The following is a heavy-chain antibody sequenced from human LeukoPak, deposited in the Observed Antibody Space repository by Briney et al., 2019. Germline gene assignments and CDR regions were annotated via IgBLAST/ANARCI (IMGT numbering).Heavy chain of an antibody. J-gene: IGHJ4*02. CDR3: ARDLLIGYSSGFDY. CDR1: GFTFSSYS. CDR2: ISSSSYI. Sequence: GGSLRLSCAASGFTFSSYSMNWVRQAPGKGLEWVSSISSSSYIYYADSVKGRFTISRDNAKNSLYLQMNSLRAEDTAVYYCARDLLIGYSSGFDYWGQGTLVTASS. V-gene: IGHV3-21*01. D-gene: IGHD6-19*01.